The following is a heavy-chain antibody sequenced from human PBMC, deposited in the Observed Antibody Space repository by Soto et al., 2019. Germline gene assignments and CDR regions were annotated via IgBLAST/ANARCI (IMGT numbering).Heavy chain of an antibody. CDR1: GGTFSSYA. CDR3: ARVLTVAARPYYYGMDV. J-gene: IGHJ6*02. Sequence: QVQLVQSGAEVKKPGSSVKVSCKASGGTFSSYAISWVRQAPGQGLEWVGGIIPIVGTANYAQKFQGRVTITADESTSTAYMELSSLRSEDTAVYYCARVLTVAARPYYYGMDVWCQGTTVTVSS. CDR2: IIPIVGTA. D-gene: IGHD6-6*01. V-gene: IGHV1-69*12.